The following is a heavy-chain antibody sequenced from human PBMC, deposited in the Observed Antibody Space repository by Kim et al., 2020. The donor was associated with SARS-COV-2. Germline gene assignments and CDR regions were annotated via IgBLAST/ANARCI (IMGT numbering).Heavy chain of an antibody. J-gene: IGHJ4*02. V-gene: IGHV7-4-1*02. D-gene: IGHD4-17*01. Sequence: PAYARGFTGGFAFSLDTSVGTAYLQISSLKAEDTAVYYCAKVHGDDNRFDYWGQGTLVTVSS. CDR3: AKVHGDDNRFDY. CDR2: P.